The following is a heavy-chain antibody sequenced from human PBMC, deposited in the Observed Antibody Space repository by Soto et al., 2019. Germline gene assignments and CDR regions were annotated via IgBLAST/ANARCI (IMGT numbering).Heavy chain of an antibody. D-gene: IGHD2-15*01. CDR1: GYTFTSYA. CDR3: ARDSGYWSGGRCQILVSNDD. V-gene: IGHV1-3*01. Sequence: ASVKVSCKASGYTFTSYAMHWVRQAPGQRLEWMGWINAGNGNTKYSQKFQGRVTITRDTSASTAYMELSSLRSEDTAVYYCARDSGYWSGGRCQILVSNDDWGPGTLVTLSS. CDR2: INAGNGNT. J-gene: IGHJ4*02.